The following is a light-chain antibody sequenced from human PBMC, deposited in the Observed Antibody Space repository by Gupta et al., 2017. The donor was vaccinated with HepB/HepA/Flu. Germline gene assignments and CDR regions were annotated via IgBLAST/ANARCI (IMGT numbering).Light chain of an antibody. V-gene: IGKV1-39*01. Sequence: DVQMTQSPSSLSASVGDRVTITCRASQSISGHLNWYQHKPGRAPKLLIYAASHLQGGVPSRFSGSGSGTEFSLTISYLRPEDFATYYCQQSYRTPLTFGGGTEVEIK. CDR1: QSISGH. CDR3: QQSYRTPLT. J-gene: IGKJ4*01. CDR2: AAS.